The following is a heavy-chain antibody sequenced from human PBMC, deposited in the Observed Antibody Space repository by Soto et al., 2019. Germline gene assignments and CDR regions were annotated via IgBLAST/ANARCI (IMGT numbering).Heavy chain of an antibody. CDR1: GFTFSSYG. D-gene: IGHD2-2*01. J-gene: IGHJ4*02. Sequence: QVQLVESGGGVVQPGRSLRLSCAASGFTFSSYGMHWVRQAPGKGLEWVAVISYDGSNKYYADSVKGRFTISRDNSKNTLYLQMNSLRAEYTAVYYCAKDQSPCDIVVVPDAMYFDYWGQGTLVTVSS. CDR2: ISYDGSNK. CDR3: AKDQSPCDIVVVPDAMYFDY. V-gene: IGHV3-30*18.